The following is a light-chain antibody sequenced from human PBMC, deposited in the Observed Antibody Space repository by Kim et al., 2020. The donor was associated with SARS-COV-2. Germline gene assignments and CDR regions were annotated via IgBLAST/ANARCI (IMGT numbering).Light chain of an antibody. CDR2: AAS. J-gene: IGKJ2*01. CDR3: QQTYSIPPYT. V-gene: IGKV1-39*01. CDR1: STY. Sequence: STYLNWYQQKPGKAPKLLISAASSLQSGVPSRFSGSGSGTDFTLTIATLQPEDSATYYCQQTYSIPPYTFGQGTKLEI.